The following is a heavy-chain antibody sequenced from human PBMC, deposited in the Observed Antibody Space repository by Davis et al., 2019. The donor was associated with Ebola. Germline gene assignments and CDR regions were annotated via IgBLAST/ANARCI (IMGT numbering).Heavy chain of an antibody. Sequence: AASVKVSCKASGYIFTRYAMHWVRQAPGQRLEWMGWINAGNGNTKYSQKFQGRVTITRDTSASTAYMELSSLRSEDTAVYYCARDVRSSGWYDYWGQGTLVTVSS. CDR1: GYIFTRYA. CDR2: INAGNGNT. V-gene: IGHV1-3*01. D-gene: IGHD6-19*01. J-gene: IGHJ4*02. CDR3: ARDVRSSGWYDY.